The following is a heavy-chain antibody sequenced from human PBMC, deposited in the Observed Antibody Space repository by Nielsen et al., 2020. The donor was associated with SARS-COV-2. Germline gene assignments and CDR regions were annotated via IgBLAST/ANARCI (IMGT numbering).Heavy chain of an antibody. J-gene: IGHJ1*01. CDR1: GGTFSSYA. CDR2: IIPIFGTA. V-gene: IGHV1-69*13. D-gene: IGHD3-9*01. Sequence: SVKVSCKASGGTFSSYAISWVRQAPGQGLEWMGGIIPIFGTANYAQKFQGRVTITADESTSTAYMELSSLRSEDTAVYYCARGPARVLRYFDWLPHRTEYFQHWGQGTLVTVSS. CDR3: ARGPARVLRYFDWLPHRTEYFQH.